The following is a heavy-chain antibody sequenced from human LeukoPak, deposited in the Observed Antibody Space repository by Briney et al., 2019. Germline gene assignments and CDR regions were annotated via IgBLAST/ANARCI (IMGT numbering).Heavy chain of an antibody. D-gene: IGHD6-13*01. Sequence: QSGGSLRLSCAASGFTFSSYAMSGVRQAPGKGREGVSAISGRGGSTYYADSVKGRFPISRDTSKNTLYLQMNSLRAEDTAVYYCAKDPGIAAHSHYFDYWGQGPLVTVSS. V-gene: IGHV3-23*01. CDR1: GFTFSSYA. CDR2: ISGRGGST. CDR3: AKDPGIAAHSHYFDY. J-gene: IGHJ4*02.